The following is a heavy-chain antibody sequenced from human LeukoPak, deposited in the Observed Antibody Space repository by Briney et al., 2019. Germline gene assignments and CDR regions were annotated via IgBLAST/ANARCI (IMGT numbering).Heavy chain of an antibody. CDR1: GYSSTSYW. Sequence: GESLKISCKGSGYSSTSYWIGWVRQMPGKGLEWMGIIYPGDSDTRYSPSFQGQVTISADKSISTAYLQWSSLKASDTAMYYCASRARVWFGELLWDYWGQGTLVTVSS. V-gene: IGHV5-51*01. D-gene: IGHD3-10*01. CDR3: ASRARVWFGELLWDY. CDR2: IYPGDSDT. J-gene: IGHJ4*02.